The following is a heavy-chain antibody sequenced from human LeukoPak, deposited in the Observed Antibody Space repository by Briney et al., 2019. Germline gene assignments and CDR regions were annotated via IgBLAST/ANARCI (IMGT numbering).Heavy chain of an antibody. D-gene: IGHD3-22*01. J-gene: IGHJ4*02. Sequence: SETLSLTCTVSGGSIIGYYWSWIRQPPGKGLEWIGHIHYSGSTNYSPSLKSRVTISVDTSENQFSLKLSSVTAADTAVYYCARSDDSSGYYPYYFDYWGQGTLVTVSS. CDR3: ARSDDSSGYYPYYFDY. CDR1: GGSIIGYY. V-gene: IGHV4-59*08. CDR2: IHYSGST.